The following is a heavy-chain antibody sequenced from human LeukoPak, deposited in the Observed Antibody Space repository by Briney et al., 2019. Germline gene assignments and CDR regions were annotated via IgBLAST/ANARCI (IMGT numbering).Heavy chain of an antibody. CDR3: ARAGAALPAEQWLVRRWFDP. CDR2: ISAYNGNT. D-gene: IGHD6-19*01. V-gene: IGHV1-18*01. J-gene: IGHJ5*02. Sequence: GASVEVSCKASGYTFTSYGISWVRQAPGQGLEWMGWISAYNGNTNYAQKLQGRVTMTTGTSTSTAYMELRSLRSDDTAVYYCARAGAALPAEQWLVRRWFDPWGQGTLVTVSS. CDR1: GYTFTSYG.